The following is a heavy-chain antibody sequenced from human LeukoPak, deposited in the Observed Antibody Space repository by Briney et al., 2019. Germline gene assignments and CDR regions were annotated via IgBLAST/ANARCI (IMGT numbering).Heavy chain of an antibody. Sequence: GGSLRLSCAASGFTFDDYAMHWVRQAPGKGLEWVSGISWNSGSIGYADSVKGRFTISRDNAKNSLYLQMNSLRAEDTAVYYCARVRYRLAETYIDYWGQGTLVTVSS. J-gene: IGHJ4*02. CDR3: ARVRYRLAETYIDY. CDR2: ISWNSGSI. D-gene: IGHD3-16*01. V-gene: IGHV3-9*01. CDR1: GFTFDDYA.